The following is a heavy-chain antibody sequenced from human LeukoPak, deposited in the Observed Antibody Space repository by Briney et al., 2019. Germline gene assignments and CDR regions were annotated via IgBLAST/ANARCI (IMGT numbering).Heavy chain of an antibody. V-gene: IGHV3-7*03. Sequence: GGSLRLSCAASEFTFSNYWMSWVRQAPGKGLEWVANINEDGSEKYYVDSVKGQFTISRDNAKNSLYLQMNSLRAEDTAVYYCARSADKGSVDYWGQGTLVTVSS. D-gene: IGHD2-15*01. J-gene: IGHJ4*02. CDR1: EFTFSNYW. CDR2: INEDGSEK. CDR3: ARSADKGSVDY.